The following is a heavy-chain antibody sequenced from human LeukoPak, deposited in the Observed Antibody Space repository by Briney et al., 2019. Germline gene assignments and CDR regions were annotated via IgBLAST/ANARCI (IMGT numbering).Heavy chain of an antibody. CDR3: ARVKGSGSYFSRPFDY. V-gene: IGHV4-39*07. D-gene: IGHD3-10*01. CDR1: GGSISTNSYY. J-gene: IGHJ4*02. CDR2: INHSGST. Sequence: SETLSLTCTVSGGSISTNSYYWSRIRQPPGKGLEWIGEINHSGSTNYNPSLKSRVTISVDTSKNQFSLKLSSVTAADTAVYYCARVKGSGSYFSRPFDYWGQGTLVTVSS.